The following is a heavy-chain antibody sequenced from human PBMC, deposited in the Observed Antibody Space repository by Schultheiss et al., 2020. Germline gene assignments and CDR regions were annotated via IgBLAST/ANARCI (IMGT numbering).Heavy chain of an antibody. CDR1: GFSLSTSGVG. Sequence: SGPTLVKPTQTLTLTCTFSGFSLSTSGVGVGWIRQPPGKALEWLARIDWDDDKYYSTSLKTRLTISKDTSKSQVVLTMTNMDPVDTATYYCAHTRLYGSGGYYSNSGKDVWGQGTTVT. J-gene: IGHJ6*02. V-gene: IGHV2-70*12. D-gene: IGHD3-10*01. CDR3: AHTRLYGSGGYYSNSGKDV. CDR2: IDWDDDK.